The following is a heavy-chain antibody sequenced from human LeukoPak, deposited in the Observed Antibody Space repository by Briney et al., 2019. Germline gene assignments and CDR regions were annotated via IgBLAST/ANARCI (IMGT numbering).Heavy chain of an antibody. CDR3: ARSPGNIAVAGTFWFDP. Sequence: PSETLSLTCTVSGGSISSYYWSWIRQPPEKGLEWIGYIYYRGSTNYNPSLKSRVIISVDTSKNQFSLKLSSVTAADTAVYYCARSPGNIAVAGTFWFDPWGQGTLVTVSS. V-gene: IGHV4-59*01. CDR1: GGSISSYY. D-gene: IGHD6-19*01. CDR2: IYYRGST. J-gene: IGHJ5*02.